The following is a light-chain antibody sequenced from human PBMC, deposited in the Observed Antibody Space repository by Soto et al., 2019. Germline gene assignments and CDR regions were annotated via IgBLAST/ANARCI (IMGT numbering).Light chain of an antibody. V-gene: IGKV3-20*01. CDR3: QDYGSSRT. CDR1: QSVTNTY. Sequence: EVVLTQSPGTLSLSPGERATLSCRASQSVTNTYLAWYQQKPGQAPRLLIYGASRRATGIPDRFSGSGSGTDFTLTITRLEPDYFAIYYCQDYGSSRTFGQGTKVEIK. CDR2: GAS. J-gene: IGKJ1*01.